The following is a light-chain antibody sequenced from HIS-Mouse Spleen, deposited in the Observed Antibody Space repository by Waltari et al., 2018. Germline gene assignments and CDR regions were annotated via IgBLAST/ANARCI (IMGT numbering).Light chain of an antibody. CDR3: SSYAGSNNLV. CDR2: EVS. CDR1: SNDVGGYNY. V-gene: IGLV2-8*01. J-gene: IGLJ2*01. Sequence: QSALTQPPSASGSPGQSVTISCTGTSNDVGGYNYVSWYQQHPGKAPKLMICEVSKRPSGVPDRFSGPKSGNTASLTVSGLQAEDEADYYCSSYAGSNNLVFGGGTKLTVL.